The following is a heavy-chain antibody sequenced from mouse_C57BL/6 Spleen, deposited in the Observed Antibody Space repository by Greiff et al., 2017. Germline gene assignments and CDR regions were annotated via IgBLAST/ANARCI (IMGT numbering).Heavy chain of an antibody. D-gene: IGHD1-1*01. CDR3: ARATTVPEAWFAY. Sequence: QVQLQQPGAELVRPGSSVKLSCKASGYTFTSYWMHWVKQRPIQGLEWIGNIDPSDSETHYNQKFKGKATLTVDKSSSTAYMQLSSLTSEDSAVYYCARATTVPEAWFAYWGQGTLVTVSA. J-gene: IGHJ3*01. CDR2: IDPSDSET. CDR1: GYTFTSYW. V-gene: IGHV1-52*01.